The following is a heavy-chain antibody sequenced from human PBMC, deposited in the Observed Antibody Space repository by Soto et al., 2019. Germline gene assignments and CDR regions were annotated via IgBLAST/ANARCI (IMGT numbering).Heavy chain of an antibody. Sequence: QVQLVESGGGVVQPGRSLRLSCAASGFTFSSYGMHWVRQAPGKGLEWVAVISYDGSNKYYADSVKGRFTISRDNSKNSLYLQMNSLIAEDTAVYYCATSDEYCGGDCFSFDYWGQGTLVTVSS. J-gene: IGHJ4*02. CDR3: ATSDEYCGGDCFSFDY. V-gene: IGHV3-30*03. CDR2: ISYDGSNK. CDR1: GFTFSSYG. D-gene: IGHD2-21*02.